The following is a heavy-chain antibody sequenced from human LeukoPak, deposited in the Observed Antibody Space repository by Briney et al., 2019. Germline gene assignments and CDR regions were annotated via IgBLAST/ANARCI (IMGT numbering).Heavy chain of an antibody. D-gene: IGHD6-13*01. J-gene: IGHJ4*02. CDR1: GYTLNSNA. V-gene: IGHV7-4-1*02. Sequence: APVKVSCQASGYTLNSNAMNWERQAPGQRLEWVGWINTNNGNPTYAQGFTARFVLSLDSSVSTAYLHISSLKAEDTAVYYCARKLRGSLTVECWGQGSLVTASS. CDR3: ARKLRGSLTVEC. CDR2: INTNNGNP.